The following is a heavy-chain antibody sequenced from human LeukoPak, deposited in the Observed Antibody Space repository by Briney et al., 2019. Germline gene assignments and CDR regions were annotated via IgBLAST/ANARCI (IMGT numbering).Heavy chain of an antibody. Sequence: SETLSLTCAVYGGSFRGYYWSWIRQPPGKGLEWIGEINHSGSTNYNPSLKSRVTISVDTPKNQFSLKLSSVTAADTAVYYCARGIAAAGTFFDYWGQGTLVTVSS. CDR2: INHSGST. J-gene: IGHJ4*02. CDR3: ARGIAAAGTFFDY. D-gene: IGHD6-13*01. V-gene: IGHV4-34*01. CDR1: GGSFRGYY.